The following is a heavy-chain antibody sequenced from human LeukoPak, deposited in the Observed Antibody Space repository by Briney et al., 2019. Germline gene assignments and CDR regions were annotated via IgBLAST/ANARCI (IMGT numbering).Heavy chain of an antibody. CDR3: ARGHWEDCSSTSCYIRFDY. CDR2: INPNSGGT. V-gene: IGHV1-2*02. J-gene: IGHJ4*02. Sequence: GASVKVSCKASGYTFTGYYMHWVRQAPGQGLEWMGWINPNSGGTNYARKFQGRVTMTRDTSISTAYMELSRLRSDDTAVYYCARGHWEDCSSTSCYIRFDYWGQGTLVTVSS. D-gene: IGHD2-2*02. CDR1: GYTFTGYY.